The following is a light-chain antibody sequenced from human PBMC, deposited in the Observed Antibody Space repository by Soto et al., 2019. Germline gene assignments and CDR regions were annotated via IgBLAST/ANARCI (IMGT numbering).Light chain of an antibody. J-gene: IGLJ3*02. CDR1: AFNIGNNY. CDR2: DNN. V-gene: IGLV1-51*01. Sequence: QSVLTQPPSMSAAPGQTVTISCSGSAFNIGNNYVSWYQQVPGTAPKLLIYDNNKRPSGIPDRFTGSKSVTSATLDITGLQTGDEADYYCESLDFSLNTVVFGGGPQLTVL. CDR3: ESLDFSLNTVV.